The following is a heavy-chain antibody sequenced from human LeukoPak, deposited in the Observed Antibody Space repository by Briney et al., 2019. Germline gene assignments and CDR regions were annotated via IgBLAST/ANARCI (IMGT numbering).Heavy chain of an antibody. CDR1: GFTFSHHG. V-gene: IGHV3-30*02. J-gene: IGHJ4*02. Sequence: GGSLRLSCAASGFTFSHHGMHWVRQAPGKGLEWVAFIRNDGSNNYYADSVKGRFTISRDNSKNTLYLQMNSLRAEDTAVYYCARDRSSGYYYVVYYWGQGTLVTVSS. CDR3: ARDRSSGYYYVVYY. CDR2: IRNDGSNN. D-gene: IGHD3-22*01.